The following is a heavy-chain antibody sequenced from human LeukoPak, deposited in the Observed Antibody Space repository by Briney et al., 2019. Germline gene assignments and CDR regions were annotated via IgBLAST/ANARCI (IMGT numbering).Heavy chain of an antibody. Sequence: SETLSLTCSVSGASISRNTYYWGWIRQSPGKGLEWIGTFYYTGSTYYNPSLKSRITISVDTSKNHFSLKLSSVTAADAAVYYCARANYYDSSGYYYNAFDIWGQGTMVTVSS. V-gene: IGHV4-39*02. CDR3: ARANYYDSSGYYYNAFDI. CDR2: FYYTGST. CDR1: GASISRNTYY. J-gene: IGHJ3*02. D-gene: IGHD3-22*01.